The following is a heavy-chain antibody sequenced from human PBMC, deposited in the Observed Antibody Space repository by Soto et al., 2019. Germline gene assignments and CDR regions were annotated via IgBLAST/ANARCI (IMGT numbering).Heavy chain of an antibody. Sequence: GGSLRLSCAASGFTFSSYGMHWVRQAPGKGLEWVAVIWYDGSNKYYADSVKGRFTISRDNSKNTLYLQMNSLRAEDTAVYYCARRYYYGPGSYQSGMDVWGQGTTVTVYS. CDR3: ARRYYYGPGSYQSGMDV. V-gene: IGHV3-33*01. CDR2: IWYDGSNK. J-gene: IGHJ6*02. D-gene: IGHD3-10*01. CDR1: GFTFSSYG.